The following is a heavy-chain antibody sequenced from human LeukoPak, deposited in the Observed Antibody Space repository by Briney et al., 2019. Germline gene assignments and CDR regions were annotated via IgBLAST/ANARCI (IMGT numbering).Heavy chain of an antibody. CDR2: INHSGRI. J-gene: IGHJ6*03. D-gene: IGHD2-8*02. CDR3: AKTSDPGGYYYYYYMDV. CDR1: GGSFSGYY. Sequence: SETLSLTCAVYGGSFSGYYWTWIRQPPGKGLEWIGEINHSGRINYNPSLKSRVTISVDTSKNQFSLKLSSVTAADTAVYYCAKTSDPGGYYYYYYMDVWGKGTTVTVSS. V-gene: IGHV4-34*01.